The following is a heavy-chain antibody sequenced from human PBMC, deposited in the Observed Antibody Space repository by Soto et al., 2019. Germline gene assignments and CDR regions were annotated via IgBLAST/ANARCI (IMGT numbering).Heavy chain of an antibody. V-gene: IGHV3-23*01. CDR2: ISGSGGST. CDR3: AKRRSGYSGVWYYFDY. CDR1: RFTFSSYA. Sequence: PGGSLRLSCAVSRFTFSSYAMSWVRQAPGKGLEWVSTISGSGGSTYYADSVKGRFTISRDNSKSTLYLQMNSLRAEDTAIYYCAKRRSGYSGVWYYFDYWGQGTPVTVS. D-gene: IGHD6-19*01. J-gene: IGHJ4*02.